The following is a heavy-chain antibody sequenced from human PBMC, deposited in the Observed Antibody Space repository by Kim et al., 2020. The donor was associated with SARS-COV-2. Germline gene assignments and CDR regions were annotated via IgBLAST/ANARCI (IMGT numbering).Heavy chain of an antibody. CDR3: ARDSGSGSYAY. Sequence: SETLSLTCTVSGGSISSSSYYWGWIRQPPGKGLEWIGSIYYSGSTYYNPSLKSRVTISVDTSKNQFSLKLSSVTAADTTVYYCARDSGSGSYAYWGQGTLVTVSS. CDR2: IYYSGST. V-gene: IGHV4-39*07. D-gene: IGHD1-26*01. J-gene: IGHJ4*02. CDR1: GGSISSSSYY.